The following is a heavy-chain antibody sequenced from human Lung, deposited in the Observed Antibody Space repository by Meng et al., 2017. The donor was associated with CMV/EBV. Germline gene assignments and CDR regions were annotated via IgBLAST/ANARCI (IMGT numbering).Heavy chain of an antibody. D-gene: IGHD4-11*01. J-gene: IGHJ5*02. CDR1: GYTFTSYG. V-gene: IGHV1-18*01. CDR2: ISAYNGNT. CDR3: ARGKYSNYELDWFDP. Sequence: SXXVSXXASGYTFTSYGITWVRQAPGQGLEWMGWISAYNGNTNYAQKLRGRVTMTTDTSTSTAYMELRSLRSDDTAVYYCARGKYSNYELDWFDPWCQGTLVTVSS.